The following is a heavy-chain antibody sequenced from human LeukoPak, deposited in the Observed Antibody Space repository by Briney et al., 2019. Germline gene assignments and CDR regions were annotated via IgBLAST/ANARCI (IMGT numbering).Heavy chain of an antibody. CDR3: ASTTIEYNSSSPFDY. J-gene: IGHJ4*02. V-gene: IGHV4-39*01. CDR1: GGSISSSSYY. D-gene: IGHD6-6*01. CDR2: IYYSGST. Sequence: PSETLSLTCTVSGGSISSSSYYWGWIRQPPGKGLEWIGSIYYSGSTYYNPSLKSRVTISVDTSKNQFSLKLSSVTAADTAVYYCASTTIEYNSSSPFDYWGQGTLVTVSS.